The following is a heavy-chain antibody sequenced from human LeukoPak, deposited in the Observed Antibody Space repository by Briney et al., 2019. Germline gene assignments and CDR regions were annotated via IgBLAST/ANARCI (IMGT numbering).Heavy chain of an antibody. CDR3: ARGSGSYSSDAFDI. J-gene: IGHJ3*02. CDR1: GFTFRSYW. CDR2: INGDGRNT. D-gene: IGHD3-10*01. V-gene: IGHV3-74*01. Sequence: GGSLRLSCAASGFTFRSYWMHWVRHTPGKGLVWVSRINGDGRNTTYADSVKGRFTTSRDTAKNTLYLQMISLRADDTAVYYCARGSGSYSSDAFDIWGQGTMVTVSS.